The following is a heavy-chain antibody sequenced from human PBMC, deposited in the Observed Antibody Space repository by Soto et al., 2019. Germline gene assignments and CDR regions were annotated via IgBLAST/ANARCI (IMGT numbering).Heavy chain of an antibody. CDR1: GFTFSSYW. V-gene: IGHV3-74*01. J-gene: IGHJ4*02. Sequence: GGSLRLSCAASGFTFSSYWMHWVRQAPGKGLVWVSRINSDGSSTSYADSVKGRFTISRDNAKNTLYLQMNSLRAEDTAVYYCAREGITMVRGVITTRNYFDYWGQGTLVTVSS. CDR2: INSDGSST. D-gene: IGHD3-10*01. CDR3: AREGITMVRGVITTRNYFDY.